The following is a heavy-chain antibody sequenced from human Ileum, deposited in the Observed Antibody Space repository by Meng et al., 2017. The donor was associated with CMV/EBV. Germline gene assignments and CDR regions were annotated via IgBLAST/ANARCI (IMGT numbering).Heavy chain of an antibody. J-gene: IGHJ4*02. V-gene: IGHV3-74*01. D-gene: IGHD1-26*01. CDR1: GFSFSSYW. Sequence: GESLKISCAASGFSFSSYWMHWIRQAPGKGLVWVSRIAYDASVIDYADSVKGRFTISRDISKKTLYLQMNSLRAEDTAVYSCVKGLRWELPLDSWGQGTLVSVSS. CDR3: VKGLRWELPLDS. CDR2: IAYDASVI.